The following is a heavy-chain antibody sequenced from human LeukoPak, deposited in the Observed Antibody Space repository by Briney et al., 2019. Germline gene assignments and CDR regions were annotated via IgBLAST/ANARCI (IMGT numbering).Heavy chain of an antibody. CDR3: ARGGSWGTFDY. D-gene: IGHD6-13*01. Sequence: GGSLRLSCAASGFTFRTYWMSWVRQASGKGLEWVANIKQAGREKSYVDAVKGRFTISRDNAKDSLYLELSSLRAEDTALYYCARGGSWGTFDYWGQGILVTVSS. CDR2: IKQAGREK. V-gene: IGHV3-7*05. J-gene: IGHJ4*02. CDR1: GFTFRTYW.